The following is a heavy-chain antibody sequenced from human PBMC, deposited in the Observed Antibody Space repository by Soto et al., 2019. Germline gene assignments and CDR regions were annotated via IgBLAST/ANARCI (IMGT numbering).Heavy chain of an antibody. CDR3: RGARPSLQEFDY. J-gene: IGHJ4*02. Sequence: SETLSLTCTVSGGSISNYYWNWIRQTPGKGLEWIGHIDYSGNTNYNPSLKSRVTISVDTSKNQVSLNVSSVTAADSAVYYCRGARPSLQEFDYWGQGTLVTVSS. V-gene: IGHV4-59*01. CDR1: GGSISNYY. CDR2: IDYSGNT. D-gene: IGHD4-4*01.